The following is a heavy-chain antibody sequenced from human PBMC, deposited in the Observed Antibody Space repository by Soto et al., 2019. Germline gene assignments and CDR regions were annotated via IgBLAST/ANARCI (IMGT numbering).Heavy chain of an antibody. CDR1: GYRFTRYW. CDR3: ARRLGVIPYSYYGMDV. D-gene: IGHD3-10*01. CDR2: IYPGDSDT. Sequence: GDSLKLSCNGSGYRFTRYWIGWGRQMPGKGLEWMGIIYPGDSDTRYSPSFQGQVTISADKSISTAYLQWSSLKASDTAMYYCARRLGVIPYSYYGMDVCGQGTTVTVAS. J-gene: IGHJ6*02. V-gene: IGHV5-51*01.